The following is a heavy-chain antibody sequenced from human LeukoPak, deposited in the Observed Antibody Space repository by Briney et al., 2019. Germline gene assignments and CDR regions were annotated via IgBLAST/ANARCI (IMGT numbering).Heavy chain of an antibody. D-gene: IGHD6-19*01. Sequence: GGSLRLSCVPSGFTVSSHYISWFRQAPGKGPEWVSVVFTTGTTYYADSVKGRFTLSRDTLKNTVYLQMNSLTAEDTALYYCAGDRRTSGWYASWGQGTLVTVSS. CDR1: GFTVSSHY. J-gene: IGHJ5*01. CDR2: VFTTGTT. V-gene: IGHV3-53*01. CDR3: AGDRRTSGWYAS.